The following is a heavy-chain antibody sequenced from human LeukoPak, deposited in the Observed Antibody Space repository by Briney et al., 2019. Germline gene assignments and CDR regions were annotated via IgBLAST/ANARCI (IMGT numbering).Heavy chain of an antibody. CDR1: GYTFTGYY. J-gene: IGHJ6*03. CDR3: ARAKYDILTGFEKSYYYYYMDV. V-gene: IGHV1-2*02. Sequence: ASVKVSCKASGYTFTGYYMHWVRQAPGQGLEWMGWINPNSGGTNYAQKFQGRVTMTRDTSISTAYMELSRLRSDDTAVYYCARAKYDILTGFEKSYYYYYMDVWGKGTTVTVSS. D-gene: IGHD3-9*01. CDR2: INPNSGGT.